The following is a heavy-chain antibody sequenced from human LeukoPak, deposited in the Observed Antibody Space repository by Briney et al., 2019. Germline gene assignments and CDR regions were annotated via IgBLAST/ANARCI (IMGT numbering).Heavy chain of an antibody. D-gene: IGHD5-18*01. CDR2: IYHSGST. CDR1: GGSFSGYY. V-gene: IGHV4-34*01. Sequence: SETLSLTCAVYGGSFSGYYWSWIRQPPGKGLEWIGEIYHSGSTNYNPSLKSRVTMSIDTSKKQFSLKLRTATAADTAVYYCARIEDVTRGYNHAYYFDYWGQGTLVTVSS. J-gene: IGHJ4*02. CDR3: ARIEDVTRGYNHAYYFDY.